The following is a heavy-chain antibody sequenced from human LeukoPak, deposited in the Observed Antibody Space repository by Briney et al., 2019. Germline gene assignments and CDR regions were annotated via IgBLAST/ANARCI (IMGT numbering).Heavy chain of an antibody. J-gene: IGHJ4*02. CDR1: GFTFSSYA. V-gene: IGHV3-23*01. CDR2: ISGSGGST. D-gene: IGHD3-10*01. CDR3: AKDTGSVCYESGGY. Sequence: YPGGSLRLSCAASGFTFSSYAMSWVRQAPGKGLEWVSAISGSGGSTYYADSVKGRFTISRDNSKNTLNLQMNSLRAEDTAVYYCAKDTGSVCYESGGYWGQGTLVTVSS.